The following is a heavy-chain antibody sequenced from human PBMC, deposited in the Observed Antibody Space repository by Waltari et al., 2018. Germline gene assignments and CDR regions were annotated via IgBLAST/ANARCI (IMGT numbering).Heavy chain of an antibody. D-gene: IGHD1-26*01. CDR2: ISSSSRYI. CDR1: DSPPTTYA. CDR3: ATEPAGVGARFES. V-gene: IGHV3-21*01. J-gene: IGHJ4*02. Sequence: EVQMVESGGGLVTPGASLQLPCPPPDSPPTTYAMTWVRQAPGKGLEWVSSISSSSRYIDYADSVMGRFTISRDNAKNSLDLQMNSLRAEDTAVYYCATEPAGVGARFESWGQGTLVAVSS.